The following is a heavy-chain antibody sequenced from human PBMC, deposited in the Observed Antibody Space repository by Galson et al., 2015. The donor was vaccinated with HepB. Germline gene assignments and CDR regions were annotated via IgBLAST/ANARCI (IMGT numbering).Heavy chain of an antibody. CDR3: VRHGSDISCYFDY. CDR1: GYTFTGYY. D-gene: IGHD3-3*02. V-gene: IGHV1-2*06. J-gene: IGHJ4*02. Sequence: SVKVSCKGSGYTFTGYYMHWVRLAPGQGLEWMGRINPNTGVTNYAQKFQGRVTMTRDTSISTAYMELSRLRSDDTAVYYCVRHGSDISCYFDYWGQGTLVTVSS. CDR2: INPNTGVT.